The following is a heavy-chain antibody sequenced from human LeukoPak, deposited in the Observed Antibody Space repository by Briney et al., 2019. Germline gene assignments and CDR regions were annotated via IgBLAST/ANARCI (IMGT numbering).Heavy chain of an antibody. CDR2: MSASGGST. V-gene: IGHV3-23*01. Sequence: GGSLRLSCAASGTTFSNYAMSWVRQAPGKGLEWVSGMSASGGSTYYADSVKGRFTIFRDNSRNTLYLQMNSLRAEDTAVYYCARVVVDYGDYGGAFDIWGQGTMVTVSS. CDR1: GTTFSNYA. CDR3: ARVVVDYGDYGGAFDI. J-gene: IGHJ3*02. D-gene: IGHD4-17*01.